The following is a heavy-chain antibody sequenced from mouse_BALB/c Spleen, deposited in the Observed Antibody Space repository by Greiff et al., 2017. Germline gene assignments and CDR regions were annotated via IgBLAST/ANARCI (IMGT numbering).Heavy chain of an antibody. Sequence: EVQVVESGAELVKPGASVKLSCTASGFNIKDTYMHWVKQRPEQGLEWIGRIDPANGNTKYDPKFQGKATITADTSSNTAYLQLSSLTSEDTAVYYCARGYDWYFDVWGAGTTVTVSS. CDR3: ARGYDWYFDV. CDR2: IDPANGNT. D-gene: IGHD2-2*01. J-gene: IGHJ1*01. CDR1: GFNIKDTY. V-gene: IGHV14-3*02.